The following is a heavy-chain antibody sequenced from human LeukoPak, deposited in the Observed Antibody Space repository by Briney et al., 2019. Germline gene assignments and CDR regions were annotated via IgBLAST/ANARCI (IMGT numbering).Heavy chain of an antibody. CDR2: ITLNGDNI. Sequence: GRSLRLSCAASGFTFDDYGMHWVRQPPGKGLEWVSGITLNGDNIDYAESLEGRFTISRDNSKNSLHLQMNSLRPEDTALYYCAKDLGGPDIALLYGMDVWGQGTTVTVS. CDR1: GFTFDDYG. V-gene: IGHV3-9*01. CDR3: AKDLGGPDIALLYGMDV. D-gene: IGHD5-12*01. J-gene: IGHJ6*02.